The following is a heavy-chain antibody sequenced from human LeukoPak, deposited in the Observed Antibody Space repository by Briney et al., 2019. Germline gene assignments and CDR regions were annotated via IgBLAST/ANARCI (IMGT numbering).Heavy chain of an antibody. J-gene: IGHJ4*02. V-gene: IGHV3-30*18. D-gene: IGHD3-3*01. CDR3: AKSDWSGHSVVDY. CDR1: GFTFSSYG. Sequence: GGSLRLSCAASGFTFSSYGMHWVRQAPGKGLEWVAVISYDGSNKYYADSVKGRFTISRDNSKNTLYLQMNSLRAEDTAVYYCAKSDWSGHSVVDYWGQGTLVTVSS. CDR2: ISYDGSNK.